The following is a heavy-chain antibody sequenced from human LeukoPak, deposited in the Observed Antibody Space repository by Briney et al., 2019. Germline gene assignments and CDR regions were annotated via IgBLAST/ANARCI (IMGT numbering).Heavy chain of an antibody. V-gene: IGHV1-18*01. CDR1: GYTFTSYG. CDR2: ISAYNGNT. Sequence: ASVKVSCEASGYTFTSYGISWVRQAPGQGLEWMGWISAYNGNTNYAQKLQGRVTMTTDTSTSTAYMELRSLRPDDTAVYYCARFVVVAGGGHYYFDYWGQGTLVTVSS. CDR3: ARFVVVAGGGHYYFDY. D-gene: IGHD2-15*01. J-gene: IGHJ4*02.